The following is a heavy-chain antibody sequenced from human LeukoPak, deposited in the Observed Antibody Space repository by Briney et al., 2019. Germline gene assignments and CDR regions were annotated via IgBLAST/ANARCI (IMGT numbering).Heavy chain of an antibody. CDR2: ISAYNGNT. CDR1: GYTFTSYG. Sequence: ASVKVSCKASGYTFTSYGISWVRQAPGQGLEWMGWISAYNGNTNYAQKLQGRVTMTTDTSTSTAYMELRSLRSDDTAVYYCARDQQHYDFWSGYAFDIWGQGTMVTVSS. D-gene: IGHD3-3*01. CDR3: ARDQQHYDFWSGYAFDI. V-gene: IGHV1-18*01. J-gene: IGHJ3*02.